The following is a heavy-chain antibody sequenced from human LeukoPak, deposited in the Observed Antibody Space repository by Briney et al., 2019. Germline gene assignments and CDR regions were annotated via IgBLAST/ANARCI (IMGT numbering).Heavy chain of an antibody. CDR3: AKDWKGYYGSGSYYTH. CDR1: GFTFSSYA. CDR2: ISGSGGST. Sequence: GGSLRLSCAASGFTFSSYAMSWVRQAPGKGLEWVSAISGSGGSTYYADSVKGRFTISRDNSKNTMYLQMNSLRAEDTAVYYCAKDWKGYYGSGSYYTHWGQGTLVTVSS. D-gene: IGHD3-10*01. V-gene: IGHV3-23*01. J-gene: IGHJ4*02.